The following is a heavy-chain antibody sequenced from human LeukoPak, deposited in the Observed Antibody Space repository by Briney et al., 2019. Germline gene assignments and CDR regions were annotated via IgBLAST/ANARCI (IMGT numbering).Heavy chain of an antibody. Sequence: GASVKVSCKASGYTFTGYYMHWVRQAPGQGLEWMGWINPNSGGTNYAQKFQGRVTMTRDTSISTAYMELSRLRSDDTAVYYCARVGYCSSTSCPLHYWXQGTLVTVSS. D-gene: IGHD2-2*03. CDR2: INPNSGGT. CDR1: GYTFTGYY. CDR3: ARVGYCSSTSCPLHY. V-gene: IGHV1-2*02. J-gene: IGHJ4*02.